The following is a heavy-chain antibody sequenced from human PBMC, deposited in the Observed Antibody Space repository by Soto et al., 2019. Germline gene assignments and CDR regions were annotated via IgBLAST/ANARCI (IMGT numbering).Heavy chain of an antibody. CDR2: ISTYNGNT. CDR3: ARDLGIAVAGLFQD. D-gene: IGHD6-19*01. Sequence: QVQLVQSGAEVKKPGASIKVSCKASVYSFTSYGISGFGRAPGQGPEWMGWISTYNGNTNYAQKHQGRVTMTTDTSTSTAYMELRSLRSDDTAVYYCARDLGIAVAGLFQDWGQGTLVIVSS. J-gene: IGHJ1*01. V-gene: IGHV1-18*01. CDR1: VYSFTSYG.